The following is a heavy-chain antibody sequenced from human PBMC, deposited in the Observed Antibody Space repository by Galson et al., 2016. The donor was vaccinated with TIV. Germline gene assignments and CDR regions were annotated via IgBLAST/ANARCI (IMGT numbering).Heavy chain of an antibody. CDR2: INPSGGST. CDR3: AREGSTGRKSPFDI. J-gene: IGHJ3*02. CDR1: GYTFITYY. Sequence: SVKVSCTASGYTFITYYVYWIRQAPGQGPEWVGVINPSGGSTTYAEKFQGRVTITRDTSKSTLHMELNSLTSDDTALYFCAREGSTGRKSPFDIWGQGTMVTVSS. D-gene: IGHD1-1*01. V-gene: IGHV1-46*01.